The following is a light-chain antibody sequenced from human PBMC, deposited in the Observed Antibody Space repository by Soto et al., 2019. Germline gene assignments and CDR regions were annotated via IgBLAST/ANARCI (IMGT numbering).Light chain of an antibody. CDR1: QSISTY. CDR3: QQSHKIPST. Sequence: DIPMTQSPSSLSASVGDRVTITCRASQSISTYLNWYQQKSGRPPKLLIYAASSLESGVPSRFSGSGSGTDFILIITSLQPEDSATYYCQQSHKIPSTFGQGTKVEI. CDR2: AAS. J-gene: IGKJ1*01. V-gene: IGKV1-39*01.